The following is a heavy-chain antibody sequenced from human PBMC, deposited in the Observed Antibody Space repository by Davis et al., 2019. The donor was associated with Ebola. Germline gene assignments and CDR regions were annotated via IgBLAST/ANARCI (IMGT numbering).Heavy chain of an antibody. Sequence: GESLKISCAASGFTFSSYWMSWVRQASGKGLEWVGRIRSKANSYATAYAASVKGRFTISRDDSKNTAYLQMNSLKTEDTAVYYCTRQQLLLSVDYYGMDVWGQGTTVTVSS. J-gene: IGHJ6*02. V-gene: IGHV3-73*01. CDR2: IRSKANSYAT. D-gene: IGHD2-2*01. CDR3: TRQQLLLSVDYYGMDV. CDR1: GFTFSSYW.